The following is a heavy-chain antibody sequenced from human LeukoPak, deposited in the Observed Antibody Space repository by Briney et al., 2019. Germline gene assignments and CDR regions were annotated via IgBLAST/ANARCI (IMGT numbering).Heavy chain of an antibody. CDR2: IYYSGNT. Sequence: SETLSLTCTVSGYSISSGYFWGWIRQPPGKGLEWIGYIYYSGNTNYNPSLKSRVTISIDTSKNQFSLKLSSVTAADTAVYYCARDVVTIRSGGSGGDVWGKGTTVTVSS. J-gene: IGHJ6*04. D-gene: IGHD2-15*01. V-gene: IGHV4-61*01. CDR1: GYSISSGYF. CDR3: ARDVVTIRSGGSGGDV.